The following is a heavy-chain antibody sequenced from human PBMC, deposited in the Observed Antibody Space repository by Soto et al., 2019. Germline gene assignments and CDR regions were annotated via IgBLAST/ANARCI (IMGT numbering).Heavy chain of an antibody. Sequence: PEKLRDTNTVSGGSITSGGYFCDWIRQPPGKGLEWIGTVHSTGGTYYSPSLRSRVTISVDTSKNLFSLKMTSASATDTAVYFCAKREHSSRFFGLDIWGQGNSVT. CDR3: AKREHSSRFFGLDI. CDR2: VHSTGGT. D-gene: IGHD3-3*01. V-gene: IGHV4-39*01. CDR1: GGSITSGGYF. J-gene: IGHJ6*02.